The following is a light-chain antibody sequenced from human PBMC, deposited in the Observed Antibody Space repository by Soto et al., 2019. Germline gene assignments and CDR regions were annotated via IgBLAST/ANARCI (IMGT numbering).Light chain of an antibody. J-gene: IGKJ5*01. CDR2: GAS. V-gene: IGKV3-20*01. Sequence: EIVLTQSPGTLSLSPGERATLSCRASQSVSNNYLAWYQQKPGQAPRLLIYGASNRATGIPDRFSGSGSGTDFTLTISSLQSEDFAVYYCQEYSNWPTITFGQWTRLENK. CDR1: QSVSNNY. CDR3: QEYSNWPTIT.